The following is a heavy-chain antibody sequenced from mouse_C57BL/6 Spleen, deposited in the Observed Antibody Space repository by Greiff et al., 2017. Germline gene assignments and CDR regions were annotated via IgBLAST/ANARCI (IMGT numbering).Heavy chain of an antibody. CDR1: GYTFTEYT. V-gene: IGHV1-62-2*01. CDR2: FYPGSGSI. Sequence: QVQLKQSGAELVKPGASVKLSCKASGYTFTEYTIHWVKQRSGQGLEWIGWFYPGSGSIKYNEKFKDKATLTADKSSSTVYMELSRLQSEDSAVYFCARHGGGFITTVYYAMDYWGQGTSVTVSS. CDR3: ARHGGGFITTVYYAMDY. D-gene: IGHD1-1*01. J-gene: IGHJ4*01.